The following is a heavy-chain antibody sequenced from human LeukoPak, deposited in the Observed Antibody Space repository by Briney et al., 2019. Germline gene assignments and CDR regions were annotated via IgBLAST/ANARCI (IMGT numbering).Heavy chain of an antibody. D-gene: IGHD3-22*01. V-gene: IGHV4-39*07. J-gene: IGHJ4*02. CDR1: GGSISSSSYY. CDR3: ARGKWLLVANYFDY. Sequence: SETLSLTCTVSGGSISSSSYYWGWIRQSPGKGLEWIANIYYSGRTYYTPSLKGRVTISVDTSKNQFSLKLSSVTAADTAVYYCARGKWLLVANYFDYWGQGTLVTVSS. CDR2: IYYSGRT.